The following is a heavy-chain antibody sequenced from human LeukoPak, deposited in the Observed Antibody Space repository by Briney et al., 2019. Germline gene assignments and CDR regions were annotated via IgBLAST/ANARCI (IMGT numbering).Heavy chain of an antibody. Sequence: SETLSLTCTVSGGSISSYYWSWLRQPPGKGLEWIGYIYYSGSTNYNPSLKSRVTISVDTSKNQFSLKLSSVTAADTAVYYCARGGPHWFDPWGQGTLVTVSS. J-gene: IGHJ5*02. V-gene: IGHV4-59*01. CDR1: GGSISSYY. CDR2: IYYSGST. D-gene: IGHD3-16*01. CDR3: ARGGPHWFDP.